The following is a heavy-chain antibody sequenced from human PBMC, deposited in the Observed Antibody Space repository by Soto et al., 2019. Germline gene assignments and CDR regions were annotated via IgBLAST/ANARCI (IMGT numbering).Heavy chain of an antibody. V-gene: IGHV3-23*01. CDR1: GFTFGTTD. CDR3: VKNSGWFNT. CDR2: IDGSGGIT. D-gene: IGHD3-10*01. Sequence: GGSLRLSCAASGFTFGTTDMSWVRQAPGEGLEWVSTIDGSGGITYYADSVKGRFTISRDNSRDTVYLQMNSLRGDDTALYYCVKNSGWFNTWGQGALVTVSS. J-gene: IGHJ5*02.